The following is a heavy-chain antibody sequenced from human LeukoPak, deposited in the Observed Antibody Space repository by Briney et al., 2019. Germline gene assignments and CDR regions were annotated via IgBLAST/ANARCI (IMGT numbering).Heavy chain of an antibody. CDR2: IIPILGIA. V-gene: IGHV1-69*04. Sequence: ASVKVSCKASGGTFSSYAISWVRQAPGQGLEWMGRIIPILGIANYAQKFQGRVTITADKSTSTAYMELSSLRSEDTAVYYCARESTDILTGYYPNYWGQGTLVTVSS. CDR3: ARESTDILTGYYPNY. D-gene: IGHD3-9*01. J-gene: IGHJ4*02. CDR1: GGTFSSYA.